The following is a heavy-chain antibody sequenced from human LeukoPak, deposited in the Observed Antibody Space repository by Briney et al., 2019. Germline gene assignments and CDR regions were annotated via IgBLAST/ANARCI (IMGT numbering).Heavy chain of an antibody. J-gene: IGHJ5*02. Sequence: SETLSLTCTVSGGSISSSSYDWGWIRQPPGKGREWIGSIYYSGSTYYNPSLKSRVTISVDTSKNQFSLKLSSVTAADTGVSYCARDRYYYDSSGTRWFDPWGQGTLVTVSS. CDR1: GGSISSSSYD. V-gene: IGHV4-39*07. CDR3: ARDRYYYDSSGTRWFDP. D-gene: IGHD3-22*01. CDR2: IYYSGST.